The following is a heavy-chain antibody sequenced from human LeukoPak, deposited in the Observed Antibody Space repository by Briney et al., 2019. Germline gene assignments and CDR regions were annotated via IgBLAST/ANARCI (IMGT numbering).Heavy chain of an antibody. V-gene: IGHV3-20*04. CDR1: GFTFDDYG. CDR3: AMGSPDEPLDY. J-gene: IGHJ4*02. D-gene: IGHD1-26*01. CDR2: INWNGGST. Sequence: PGGSLRLSCAASGFTFDDYGMSWVRQAPGKGLEWVSGINWNGGSTGYADSVKGRFTISRDNAKNSLYLQMNSLRAEDTAVYYCAMGSPDEPLDYWGQGTLVTVSS.